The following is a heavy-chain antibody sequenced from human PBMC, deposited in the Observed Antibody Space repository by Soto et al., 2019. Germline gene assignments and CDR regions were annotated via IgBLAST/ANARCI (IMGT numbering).Heavy chain of an antibody. D-gene: IGHD5-18*01. CDR1: VGSISSSSYY. Sequence: SETLSLTCTVSVGSISSSSYYWGWILQPPGKGLEWIGSIYYSWSTYCNPSLKSRVTISVDTSKNQFPLKLSYVTAADTAVHYCARHQSGYSYGFSYDYYGMGVWGQWITVTVSS. J-gene: IGHJ6*01. CDR3: ARHQSGYSYGFSYDYYGMGV. CDR2: IYYSWST. V-gene: IGHV4-39*01.